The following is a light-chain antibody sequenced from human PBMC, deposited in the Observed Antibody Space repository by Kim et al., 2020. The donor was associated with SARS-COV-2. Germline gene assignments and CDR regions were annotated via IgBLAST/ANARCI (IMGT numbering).Light chain of an antibody. CDR2: DVS. CDR1: ISDVGGYNY. J-gene: IGLJ3*02. V-gene: IGLV2-14*03. CDR3: SSYTTRSTVV. Sequence: GPSITISCTGTISDVGGYNYVSWYQQHPGKVPKLMIYDVSKRPSGVSNRFSGPKSGSTASLTISGLQAEDEADYYCSSYTTRSTVVFGAGTQLTVL.